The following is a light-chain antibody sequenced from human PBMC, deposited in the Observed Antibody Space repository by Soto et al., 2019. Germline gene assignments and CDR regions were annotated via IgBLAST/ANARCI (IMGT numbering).Light chain of an antibody. CDR3: SSYAGSDNFV. CDR2: EVS. V-gene: IGLV2-8*01. CDR1: SSDVGANNDY. Sequence: QSALTQPPSASGSPGQSVTISCTGTSSDVGANNDYVSWYQQHPGKVPKLMIYEVSKRPPGVPDRFSGSKSGNTASLTVSGLQADDEADYYCSSYAGSDNFVFGTGTQLTVL. J-gene: IGLJ1*01.